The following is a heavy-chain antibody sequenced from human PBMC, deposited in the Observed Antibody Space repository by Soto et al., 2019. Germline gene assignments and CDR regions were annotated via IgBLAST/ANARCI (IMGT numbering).Heavy chain of an antibody. CDR2: IIPIFGTA. CDR1: GGTFGSYA. J-gene: IGHJ6*02. D-gene: IGHD3-22*01. V-gene: IGHV1-69*13. CDR3: ARDPPYYYDSSGYYYRYYYGMDV. Sequence: GASVKVSCKASGGTFGSYAISWVRQAPGQGLEWMGGIIPIFGTANYAQKFQGRVTITADESTSTAYMELSSLRSEDTAVYYCARDPPYYYDSSGYYYRYYYGMDVWGQGTTVTVSS.